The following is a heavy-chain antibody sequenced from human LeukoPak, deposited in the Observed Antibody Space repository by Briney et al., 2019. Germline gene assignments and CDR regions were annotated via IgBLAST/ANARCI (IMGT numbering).Heavy chain of an antibody. Sequence: GASVKVSCKASGYTFTSYVINWVRQATGQGLEWMGWMNPNSGNTGDAQKFQGRVTMNRNTSISTAYMELSSLRSEDTAVYYCARSSGPRGKNNWNNYYYYYYMDVWGKGTTVTVSS. V-gene: IGHV1-8*01. CDR3: ARSSGPRGKNNWNNYYYYYYMDV. J-gene: IGHJ6*03. CDR2: MNPNSGNT. CDR1: GYTFTSYV. D-gene: IGHD1/OR15-1a*01.